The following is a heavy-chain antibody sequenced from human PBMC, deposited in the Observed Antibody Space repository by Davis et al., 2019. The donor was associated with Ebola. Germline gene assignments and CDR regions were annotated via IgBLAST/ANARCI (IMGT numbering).Heavy chain of an antibody. V-gene: IGHV4-39*01. Sequence: SETLSLTCNVSGGSIRSSSHYWGWIRQPPGKGLEWMGSIFRTGATSYNPSLKSRVTISLDTSKNHFSLKLSSVTAADTAVYYCARQSSSSWGDYWGQGTLVTVFS. CDR2: IFRTGAT. D-gene: IGHD6-6*01. CDR3: ARQSSSSWGDY. CDR1: GGSIRSSSHY. J-gene: IGHJ4*02.